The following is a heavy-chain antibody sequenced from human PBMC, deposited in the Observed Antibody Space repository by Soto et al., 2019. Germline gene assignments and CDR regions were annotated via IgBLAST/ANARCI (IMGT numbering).Heavy chain of an antibody. CDR2: ISGSGGST. CDR1: GFTFSSYA. D-gene: IGHD4-17*01. J-gene: IGHJ4*02. CDR3: AKFDYGAFRGDY. Sequence: EVQLLESGGGLVQPGGSLRLSCAASGFTFSSYAMSWVRQAPGKGLELVSAISGSGGSTYYADSVKGRFTISRDNSKNKLYLQMNSLRAEDTAVYHCAKFDYGAFRGDYWGQGTLVTVSS. V-gene: IGHV3-23*01.